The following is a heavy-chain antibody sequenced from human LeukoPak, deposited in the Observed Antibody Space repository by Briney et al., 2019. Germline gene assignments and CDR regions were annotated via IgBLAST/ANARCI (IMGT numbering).Heavy chain of an antibody. CDR1: GGSISSYY. CDR2: IYYSGST. V-gene: IGHV4-59*08. Sequence: PSETLSLTCTVPGGSISSYYWSWIRQPPGKGLEWIGYIYYSGSTNYNPSLKSRVTISVDTSKNQFSLKLSSVTAADTAVYYCARQLSEWLLYGNWFDPWGQGTLVTVSS. CDR3: ARQLSEWLLYGNWFDP. D-gene: IGHD3-3*01. J-gene: IGHJ5*02.